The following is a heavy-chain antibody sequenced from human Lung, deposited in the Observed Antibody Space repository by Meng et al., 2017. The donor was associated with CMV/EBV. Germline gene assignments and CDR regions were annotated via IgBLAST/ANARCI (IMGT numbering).Heavy chain of an antibody. CDR3: ARSRVLSTSTSRPPTYGMDV. V-gene: IGHV1-69*06. Sequence: CVISWVRQAPGQGLEWMGGVIPMVGRTNYGQKFQGRVTITADKSATTAHMELHSLKSEDTAVYYCARSRVLSTSTSRPPTYGMDVWGQGTMVTVSS. D-gene: IGHD2/OR15-2a*01. CDR2: VIPMVGRT. J-gene: IGHJ6*02. CDR1: CV.